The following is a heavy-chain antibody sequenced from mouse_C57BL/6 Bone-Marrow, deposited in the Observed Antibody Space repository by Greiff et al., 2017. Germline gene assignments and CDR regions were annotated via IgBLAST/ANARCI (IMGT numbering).Heavy chain of an antibody. CDR3: ARSGCSDFHY. D-gene: IGHD2-13*01. CDR2: IYPGSGNT. CDR1: GYTFTDYY. V-gene: IGHV1-76*01. Sequence: QVQLQQSGAELVRPGASVKLSCKASGYTFTDYYINWVKQRPGQGLEWIARIYPGSGNTYYNEKFKGKATLTAEKSSSTAYMQLSSLTSEDSAVYFCARSGCSDFHYWGQGTTLTVSS. J-gene: IGHJ2*01.